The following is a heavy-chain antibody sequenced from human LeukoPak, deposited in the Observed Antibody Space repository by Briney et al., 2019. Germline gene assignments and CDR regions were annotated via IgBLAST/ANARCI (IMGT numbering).Heavy chain of an antibody. Sequence: PGGSLRLSCAVSGFTFSDHYMTWIRQAPGKGLEWVSYVTKTGSYANYADPVQGRFTISRDNAKNSLYLQMNDLRVEDTAVYYCTRGHYGLDVWGKGTTVTVSP. J-gene: IGHJ6*04. CDR1: GFTFSDHY. V-gene: IGHV3-11*06. CDR2: VTKTGSYA. CDR3: TRGHYGLDV.